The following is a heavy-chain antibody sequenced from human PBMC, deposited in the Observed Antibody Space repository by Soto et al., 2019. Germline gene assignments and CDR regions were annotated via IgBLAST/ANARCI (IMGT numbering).Heavy chain of an antibody. CDR3: ARSVTYDFWSGYPANPGFDY. J-gene: IGHJ4*02. CDR2: IWYDGSNK. Sequence: GGSLRLSCAASGFTFSSYGMHWVRQAPGKGLEWVAVIWYDGSNKYYADSVKGRFTISRDNSKNTLYLQVNSLRAEDTAVYYCARSVTYDFWSGYPANPGFDYWGQGTLVTVS. CDR1: GFTFSSYG. D-gene: IGHD3-3*01. V-gene: IGHV3-33*01.